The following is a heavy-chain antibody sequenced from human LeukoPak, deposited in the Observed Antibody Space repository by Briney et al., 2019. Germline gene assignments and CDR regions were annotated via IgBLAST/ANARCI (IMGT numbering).Heavy chain of an antibody. CDR2: ISPSGGAT. V-gene: IGHV3-23*01. J-gene: IGHJ4*02. D-gene: IGHD3-16*02. Sequence: PGGSLRLSCASSGFTLSNYALSWVRPAPGKGLEWVSAISPSGGATYYADSVKGRFTISRDNSKNTLYLQMNSLRAEDTAVYYCARHISGSYLDYWGQGNLVTVSS. CDR1: GFTLSNYA. CDR3: ARHISGSYLDY.